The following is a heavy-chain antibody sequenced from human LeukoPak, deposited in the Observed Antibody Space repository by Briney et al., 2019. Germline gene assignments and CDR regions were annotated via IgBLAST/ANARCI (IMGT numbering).Heavy chain of an antibody. Sequence: GGSLRLSCAASGLTFSSYEMNWVRQAPGKGLDWVSYISSCGSTIYYADSVKGRFTISRDNTKNSLYLQMHSLRVEDTAVYYCAREASGSYDYWGQGTLVTVSS. D-gene: IGHD1-26*01. V-gene: IGHV3-48*03. CDR1: GLTFSSYE. CDR3: AREASGSYDY. J-gene: IGHJ4*02. CDR2: ISSCGSTI.